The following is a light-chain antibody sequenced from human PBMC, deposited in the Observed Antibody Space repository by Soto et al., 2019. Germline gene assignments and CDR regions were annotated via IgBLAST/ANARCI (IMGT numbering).Light chain of an antibody. CDR2: AAS. CDR1: QSVRNS. J-gene: IGKJ4*01. Sequence: EIVLTQSPATLSLSPGERATLSCRASQSVRNSLAWYQQKPGQAPRLLIYAASHRATGIPTRFSGSGSGTDFILTLTSLEPEDVAVYYCQQRSDWPPSLTFGGGTKVEIK. CDR3: QQRSDWPPSLT. V-gene: IGKV3-11*01.